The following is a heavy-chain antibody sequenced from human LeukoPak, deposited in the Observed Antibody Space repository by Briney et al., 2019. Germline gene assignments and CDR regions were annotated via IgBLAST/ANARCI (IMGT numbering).Heavy chain of an antibody. CDR3: ASVGSSTSLLFGWFDP. D-gene: IGHD2-2*01. J-gene: IGHJ5*02. CDR2: IIPIFGTA. Sequence: LWASVRVSCTASGGTFSSYAMSWVRQAPGQGLEWMAGIIPIFGTANYAQRFKGRVTITTDESTSTPYMELSSLRSEDTAVYYCASVGSSTSLLFGWFDPWGQGTLVTVSS. CDR1: GGTFSSYA. V-gene: IGHV1-69*05.